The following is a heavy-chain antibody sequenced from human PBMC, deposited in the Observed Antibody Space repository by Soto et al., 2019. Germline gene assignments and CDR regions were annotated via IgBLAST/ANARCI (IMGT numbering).Heavy chain of an antibody. CDR2: IDPNSGGI. V-gene: IGHV1-2*02. CDR3: ARAPRVYGFFHCFDI. D-gene: IGHD3-10*01. CDR1: GYSFTGYY. J-gene: IGHJ5*02. Sequence: ASVKVSCKASGYSFTGYYIQWVRQAPGQGLEWMGWIDPNSGGIDYAQKFQGRVTMTRDTSISTAYMELSSLRSDDTAVYYCARAPRVYGFFHCFDIWGQAIMATVSS.